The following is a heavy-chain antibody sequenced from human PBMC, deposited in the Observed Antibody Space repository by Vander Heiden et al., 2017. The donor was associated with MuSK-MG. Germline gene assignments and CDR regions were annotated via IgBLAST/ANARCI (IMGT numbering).Heavy chain of an antibody. CDR2: ISYDGSNK. J-gene: IGHJ4*02. CDR1: GFTFSRYA. CDR3: ARGKYYDDSSGYYDPDY. V-gene: IGHV3-30-3*01. D-gene: IGHD3-22*01. Sequence: QVQLVESGGDVVQPGRSLRRAWGAVGFTFSRYAMHWVRQAPGKGLEWVAVISYDGSNKYYADSVKGRVTISRDNSKNTLYLQMNSLRAEDTAVYYCARGKYYDDSSGYYDPDYWGQGTLVTVSS.